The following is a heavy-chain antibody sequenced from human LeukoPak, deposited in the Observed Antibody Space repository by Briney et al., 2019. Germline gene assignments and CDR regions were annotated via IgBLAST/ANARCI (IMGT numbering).Heavy chain of an antibody. CDR1: GGSISSSSYY. D-gene: IGHD1-26*01. J-gene: IGHJ5*02. CDR2: IYYSGST. CDR3: ARLGGSRHSWFGP. Sequence: KSSETLSLTCTVPGGSISSSSYYWGCIRQPPGKGLEWIGSIYYSGSTYYNPSLKSRVTISVDTSKNQFSLKLSSVTAADTAVYYCARLGGSRHSWFGPWGQGTLVTVSS. V-gene: IGHV4-39*01.